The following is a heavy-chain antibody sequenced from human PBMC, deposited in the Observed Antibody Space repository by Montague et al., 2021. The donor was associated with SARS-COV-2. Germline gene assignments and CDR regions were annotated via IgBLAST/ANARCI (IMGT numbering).Heavy chain of an antibody. J-gene: IGHJ4*02. CDR2: ISYEGSKQ. D-gene: IGHD3-16*01. CDR1: GFNFNDYT. V-gene: IGHV3-30*14. Sequence: SLRLSCATSGFNFNDYTMHWVRQAPGKGLEWVGVISYEGSKQFYADSVQGRFTISRDSSRSTMFLQMNSLRPEDTAMYYFARGGMLFIGKIRRGFDHWGQGTLVTVSS. CDR3: ARGGMLFIGKIRRGFDH.